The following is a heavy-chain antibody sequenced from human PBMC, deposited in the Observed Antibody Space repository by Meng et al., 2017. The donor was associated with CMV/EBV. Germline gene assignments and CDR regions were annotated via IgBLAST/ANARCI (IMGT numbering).Heavy chain of an antibody. J-gene: IGHJ4*02. D-gene: IGHD4-23*01. CDR1: VGFLSLFY. CDR2: IYTSGST. CDR3: ARVLRWNGVIDY. Sequence: SGPVPVAPSDTPSIPCTVSVGFLSLFYLSWIRQPAGKGLEWIGRIYTSGSTNYNPSLKSRVTMSVDTSKNQFSLKLSSVTAADTAVYYCARVLRWNGVIDYWGQGTLVTVSS. V-gene: IGHV4-4*07.